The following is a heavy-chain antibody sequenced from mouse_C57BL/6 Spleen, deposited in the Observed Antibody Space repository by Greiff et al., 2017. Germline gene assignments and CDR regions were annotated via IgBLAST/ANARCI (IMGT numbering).Heavy chain of an antibody. CDR3: TRGGYRSTWFAY. V-gene: IGHV1-15*01. J-gene: IGHJ3*01. D-gene: IGHD1-1*01. CDR1: GYTFTDYE. Sequence: QVQLQQSGAELVRPGASVTLSCKASGYTFTDYEMHWVKQTPVHGLEWIGAIDPETGGTAYTQKFKGKAILTADKSSRTAYMELRSLTSEDSAVYYCTRGGYRSTWFAYWGKGTLVTVSA. CDR2: IDPETGGT.